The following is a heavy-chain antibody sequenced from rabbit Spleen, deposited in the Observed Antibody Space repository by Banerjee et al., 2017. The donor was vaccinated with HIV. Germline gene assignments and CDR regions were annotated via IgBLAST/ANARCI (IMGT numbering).Heavy chain of an antibody. Sequence: LEESGGGLVKPGGTLTLTCTVSGFSFSSNWICWVRQALGKGLEWIACIDTNDGDTDYANWPKGRFTISKTSSTTVALQVPSLTAADTATYFCAREASSGWGVVSFYFNLWGPGSLVTVS. CDR2: IDTNDGDT. CDR1: GFSFSSNW. V-gene: IGHV1S45*01. D-gene: IGHD4-1*01. CDR3: AREASSGWGVVSFYFNL. J-gene: IGHJ4*01.